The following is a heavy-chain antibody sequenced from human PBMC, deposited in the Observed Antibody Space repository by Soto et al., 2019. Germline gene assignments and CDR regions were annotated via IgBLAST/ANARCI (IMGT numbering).Heavy chain of an antibody. Sequence: ASVKVSCKVSGYTLTELSMHWVRQAPGKGLEWMGGFDPEDGETIYAQKFQGRVTMTEDTSTDTAYMELSSLRSEDTAVYYCATLSITMVRGVISWFDPWGQGTLVTVSS. CDR3: ATLSITMVRGVISWFDP. V-gene: IGHV1-24*01. CDR1: GYTLTELS. J-gene: IGHJ5*02. D-gene: IGHD3-10*01. CDR2: FDPEDGET.